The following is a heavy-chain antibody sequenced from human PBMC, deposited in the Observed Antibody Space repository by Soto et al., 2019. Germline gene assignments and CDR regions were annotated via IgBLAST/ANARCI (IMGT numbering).Heavy chain of an antibody. D-gene: IGHD2-15*01. J-gene: IGHJ6*02. V-gene: IGHV4-31*03. Sequence: VRLEESGPGLVKPSETLSLICSVSGGSVNNANYFWNWIRHHPENGLEWIGYIYYSGSTRYNPSFKTRATLSIYTSKNPVSLRLHSVTVGDTAVYLCARDADDGGSRGVNDVCGRGTTVTVSS. CDR1: GGSVNNANYF. CDR3: ARDADDGGSRGVNDV. CDR2: IYYSGST.